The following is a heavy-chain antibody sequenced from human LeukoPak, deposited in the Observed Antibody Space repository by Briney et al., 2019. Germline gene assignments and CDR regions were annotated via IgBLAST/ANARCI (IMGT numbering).Heavy chain of an antibody. Sequence: SVKVSCKASGGTFSSYAIGWVRQAPGQGLEWMGRIIPILGIANYAQKFQGRVTITADKSTSTAYMELSSLRSEDTAVYYCARTQGGQLSGLYYFDYWGQGTLVTVSS. D-gene: IGHD6-19*01. CDR3: ARTQGGQLSGLYYFDY. J-gene: IGHJ4*02. V-gene: IGHV1-69*04. CDR1: GGTFSSYA. CDR2: IIPILGIA.